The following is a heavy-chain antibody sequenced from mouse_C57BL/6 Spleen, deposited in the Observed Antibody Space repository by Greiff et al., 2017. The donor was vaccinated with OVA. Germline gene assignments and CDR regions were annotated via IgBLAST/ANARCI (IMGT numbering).Heavy chain of an antibody. D-gene: IGHD1-1*01. J-gene: IGHJ3*01. CDR2: IYPGSGST. V-gene: IGHV1-55*01. CDR3: VRGITTVVATETWFAY. Sequence: QVQLQQPGAELVKPGASVKMSCKASGYTFTSYWITWVKQRPGQGLEWIGDIYPGSGSTNYNEKFKSKATLTVDTSSSTAYMQLSSLTSEDSAVYYCVRGITTVVATETWFAYWGQGTLVTVSP. CDR1: GYTFTSYW.